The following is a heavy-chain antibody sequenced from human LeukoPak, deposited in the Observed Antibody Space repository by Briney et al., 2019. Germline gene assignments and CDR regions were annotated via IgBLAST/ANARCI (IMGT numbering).Heavy chain of an antibody. Sequence: ASVKVSCKASGYTFTSYAMHWVRRAPGQRLEWMGWINAGNGNTKYSQKFQGRVTTTRDTSASTAYMELSSLRSEDTAVYYCAGAEYSITMVRGVIQFLDYWGQGTLVTVSS. J-gene: IGHJ4*02. V-gene: IGHV1-3*01. CDR3: AGAEYSITMVRGVIQFLDY. D-gene: IGHD3-10*01. CDR1: GYTFTSYA. CDR2: INAGNGNT.